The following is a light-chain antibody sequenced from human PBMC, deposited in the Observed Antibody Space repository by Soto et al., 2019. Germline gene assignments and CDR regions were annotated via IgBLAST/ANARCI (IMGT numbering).Light chain of an antibody. V-gene: IGKV1-39*01. CDR2: GAS. J-gene: IGKJ1*01. Sequence: DIQMTQSPSSLSASVGDRVTISCRASQSITIYLNWYQQTPGKAHRXLIYGASTLQTGVPSRFSGSGSMTDFTITISNLQPEDVATYDGQQTYSAPRTFGPGTKVDIK. CDR3: QQTYSAPRT. CDR1: QSITIY.